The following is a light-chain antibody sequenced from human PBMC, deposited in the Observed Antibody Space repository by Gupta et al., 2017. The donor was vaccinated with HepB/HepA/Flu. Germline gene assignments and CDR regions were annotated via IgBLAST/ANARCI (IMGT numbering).Light chain of an antibody. Sequence: DIQLTQSPSFLSTSVGDRVTITCRASQGISSYLAWYQQKPGKAPNLLIYAASTLQSGVPSRFSGSGSGTKFTLTISSLQPEDFSTYYCQQLNSYPRSFGQGTKLEMK. V-gene: IGKV1-9*01. J-gene: IGKJ2*04. CDR1: QGISSY. CDR3: QQLNSYPRS. CDR2: AAS.